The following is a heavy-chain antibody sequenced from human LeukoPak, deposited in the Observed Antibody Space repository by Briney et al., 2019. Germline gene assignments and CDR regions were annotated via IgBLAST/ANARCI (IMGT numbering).Heavy chain of an antibody. Sequence: SGPALVKPTRTLTLTCTFSGFSLSTSGVCVSWIRQPPGKALEWLALIDWDDDKYYNTSLKTRLTISKDTSKNQVVLTMTNMDPVDTATYYCARDLVDYYDSSGYLWGMDVWGQGTTVTVSS. CDR3: ARDLVDYYDSSGYLWGMDV. J-gene: IGHJ6*02. CDR2: IDWDDDK. CDR1: GFSLSTSGVC. D-gene: IGHD3-22*01. V-gene: IGHV2-70*01.